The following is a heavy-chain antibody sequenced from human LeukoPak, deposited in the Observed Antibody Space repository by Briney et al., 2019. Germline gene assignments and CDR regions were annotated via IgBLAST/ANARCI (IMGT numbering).Heavy chain of an antibody. J-gene: IGHJ4*02. D-gene: IGHD2-8*01. CDR2: ISSSGSTI. Sequence: GGSLRLSCAASGFNFSSYEMNWVRQAPGKGLEGVSYISSSGSTIYYADSVKGRLTISRDKDKNSLYLQMNSLRAEDTAVYYCARAELVYAIRYFDYGGQGTLVTVSS. V-gene: IGHV3-48*03. CDR1: GFNFSSYE. CDR3: ARAELVYAIRYFDY.